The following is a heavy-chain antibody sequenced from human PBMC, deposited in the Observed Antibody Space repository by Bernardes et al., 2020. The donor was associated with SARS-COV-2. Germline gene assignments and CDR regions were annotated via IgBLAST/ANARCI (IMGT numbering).Heavy chain of an antibody. CDR3: AREATSSSWSEYYFDY. D-gene: IGHD6-13*01. J-gene: IGHJ4*02. CDR2: IWYDGSNK. CDR1: GFTFSSYG. V-gene: IGHV3-33*01. Sequence: GGSLRLSRAASGFTFSSYGMHWVRQAPGKGLEWVAVIWYDGSNKYYADSVKGRFTISRDNSKNTLYLQMNSLRAEDTAVYYCAREATSSSWSEYYFDYWGQGTLVTVSS.